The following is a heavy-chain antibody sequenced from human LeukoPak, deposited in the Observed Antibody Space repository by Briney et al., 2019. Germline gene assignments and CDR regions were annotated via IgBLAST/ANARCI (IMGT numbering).Heavy chain of an antibody. V-gene: IGHV1-2*02. Sequence: GASVKVSCKASGYTFTGYYMHWMRQAPGQGLEWMGWINPDSGGTNYAQRFQGRVTMTRDTSISTAYMELSSLRSDDTAVYYCARGTNYYGYDYWGQGTLVTVSS. CDR1: GYTFTGYY. CDR2: INPDSGGT. CDR3: ARGTNYYGYDY. D-gene: IGHD3-10*01. J-gene: IGHJ4*02.